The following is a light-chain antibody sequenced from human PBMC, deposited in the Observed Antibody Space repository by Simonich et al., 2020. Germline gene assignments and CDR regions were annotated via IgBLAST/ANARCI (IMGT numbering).Light chain of an antibody. CDR2: WAS. J-gene: IGKJ2*01. V-gene: IGKV4-1*01. CDR1: QSVLYSSNNTNY. Sequence: DIVMTQSPDSLAVSLGERATINCKSSQSVLYSSNNTNYLAWYQQKPGQPPKLLIYWASTRESGVPARFSGGGAGTDFTLSISSLQAEDVAVYYCQQYYSTPMYTFGQGTKLEIK. CDR3: QQYYSTPMYT.